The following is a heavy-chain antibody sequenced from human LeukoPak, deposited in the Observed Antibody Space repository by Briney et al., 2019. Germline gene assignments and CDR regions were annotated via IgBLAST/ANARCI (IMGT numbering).Heavy chain of an antibody. CDR3: ARAYLGYCSSTSCSGYFDY. D-gene: IGHD2-2*01. J-gene: IGHJ4*02. CDR1: GFTFSSYA. Sequence: GGSLRLSCAASGFTFSSYAMSWVRQAPGKGLEWVSAISGSGGSTYYADSVKGRFTISRDNSKNTLYLQMNSLRAEDTAVYYCARAYLGYCSSTSCSGYFDYWGQGTLVTVSS. V-gene: IGHV3-23*01. CDR2: ISGSGGST.